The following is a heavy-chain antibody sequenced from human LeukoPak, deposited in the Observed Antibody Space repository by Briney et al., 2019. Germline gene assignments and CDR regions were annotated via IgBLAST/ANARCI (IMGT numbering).Heavy chain of an antibody. V-gene: IGHV3-53*01. D-gene: IGHD1-26*01. J-gene: IGHJ4*02. CDR1: GFSVSSSY. CDR2: IYSGGST. CDR3: VRGRDLLPTPDFDY. Sequence: PGGSLRLSCAASGFSVSSSYMSWVRQAPGKGLEWVSVIYSGGSTYYADSVKGRFTISRDNSKNTLYLQMNSLRAEDTAVYYCVRGRDLLPTPDFDYWGQGTLVTVSS.